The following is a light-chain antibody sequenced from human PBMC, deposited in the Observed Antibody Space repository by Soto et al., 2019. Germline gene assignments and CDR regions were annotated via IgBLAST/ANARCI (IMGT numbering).Light chain of an antibody. CDR3: SSYTSRRVVV. CDR2: DVS. CDR1: SSDVGGYNY. V-gene: IGLV2-14*01. Sequence: QSALTQPASVSGSPGQSITISCTGTSSDVGGYNYVSWYQQHPGKAPKLMIYDVSNRPSGVSNRFSGSKSGNTASLTISGLHAEDEADYYCSSYTSRRVVVFGGGTKLTVL. J-gene: IGLJ2*01.